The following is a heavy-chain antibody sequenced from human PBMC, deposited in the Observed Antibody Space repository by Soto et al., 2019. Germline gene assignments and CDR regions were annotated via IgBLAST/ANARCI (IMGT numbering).Heavy chain of an antibody. CDR3: AKRAAAGSGGFQFCYMDV. Sequence: GRSLRLSCAASGFTFSSYAMSWVRQAPGKGLEWVSAISGSGGSTYYADSVKGRFTISRDNSKNTLYLQMNSLRAEDTAVYYCAKRAAAGSGGFQFCYMDVWGKGITVTVSS. CDR2: ISGSGGST. CDR1: GFTFSSYA. J-gene: IGHJ6*03. D-gene: IGHD6-13*01. V-gene: IGHV3-23*01.